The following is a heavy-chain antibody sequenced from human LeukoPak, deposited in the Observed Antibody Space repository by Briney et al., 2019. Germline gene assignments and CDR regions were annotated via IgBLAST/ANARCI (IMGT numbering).Heavy chain of an antibody. CDR2: ISGGNGNTYYA. J-gene: IGHJ4*02. CDR1: GFPFSSYA. V-gene: IGHV3-23*01. CDR3: AKFYDILTGYFDY. Sequence: GGSLRLSCAASGFPFSSYAMSWVRQSPGKGLEWVSAISGGNGNTYYAYYADSVRGRFTISGDSSKNTLYLQMNSLRAEDTAVYYCAKFYDILTGYFDYWGQGTLVTVSS. D-gene: IGHD3-9*01.